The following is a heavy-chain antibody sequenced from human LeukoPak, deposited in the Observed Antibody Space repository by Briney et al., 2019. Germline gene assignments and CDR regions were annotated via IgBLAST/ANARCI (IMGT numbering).Heavy chain of an antibody. J-gene: IGHJ4*02. Sequence: SETLSLTCGVYGGSFSGYYWNWIRQPPGKGLEWIGEINHSGSTNYNPSLKSRVTISVDTSKNHFSLKLSSVTAADTAVYYCARGALKWELPPIRARKSYYFDYWGQGTLVTVSS. V-gene: IGHV4-34*01. CDR3: ARGALKWELPPIRARKSYYFDY. D-gene: IGHD1-26*01. CDR1: GGSFSGYY. CDR2: INHSGST.